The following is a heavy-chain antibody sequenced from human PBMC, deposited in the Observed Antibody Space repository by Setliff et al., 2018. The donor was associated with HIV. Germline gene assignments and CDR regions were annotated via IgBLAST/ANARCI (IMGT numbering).Heavy chain of an antibody. J-gene: IGHJ4*02. D-gene: IGHD5-12*01. V-gene: IGHV3-23*01. Sequence: QPGGSLRLSCAASGFTFSSYAMTWVRQAPGKGLEWVSAISGSGGATYYADSVKGRFTISRDNSKNTLYLQMNSLRAEDTAVYYCAKAYSGYEYSTDYWGQGTLVTVSS. CDR1: GFTFSSYA. CDR2: ISGSGGAT. CDR3: AKAYSGYEYSTDY.